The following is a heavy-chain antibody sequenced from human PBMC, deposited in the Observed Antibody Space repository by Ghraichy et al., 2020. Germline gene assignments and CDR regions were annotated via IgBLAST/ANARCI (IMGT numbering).Heavy chain of an antibody. CDR2: ICFDGSCT. V-gene: IGHV3-74*01. Sequence: GGSLRLSCAASGFTFSDYYMHWVRQAPGKGLVWVSRICFDGSCTSYADSVKGRFTISRDNAKNTLYLQMNSLRAEDTAVYFCARDSSSWYGIQHWGQGTLVTVSS. J-gene: IGHJ1*01. CDR1: GFTFSDYY. CDR3: ARDSSSWYGIQH. D-gene: IGHD6-13*01.